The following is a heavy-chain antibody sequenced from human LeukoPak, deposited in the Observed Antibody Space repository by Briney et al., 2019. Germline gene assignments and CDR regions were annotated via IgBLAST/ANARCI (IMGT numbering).Heavy chain of an antibody. V-gene: IGHV1-2*02. Sequence: ASVKVSCKASGYTFTGYYMHWVRQAPGQGLEWMGWINPNRGGTNYAQKFQGRVTMTRAPSIRTAYLELSRLRSDDTAVYYCARGGSYYFANTDYWGQGTPVTVSS. D-gene: IGHD1-26*01. CDR3: ARGGSYYFANTDY. J-gene: IGHJ4*02. CDR1: GYTFTGYY. CDR2: INPNRGGT.